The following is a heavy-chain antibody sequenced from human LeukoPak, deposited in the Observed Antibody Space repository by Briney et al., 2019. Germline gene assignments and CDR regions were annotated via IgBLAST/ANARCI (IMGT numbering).Heavy chain of an antibody. CDR2: ISYDGNDK. Sequence: PGRPLRLSCAASVFTSSSFAMHWVRQAPGKGLEGVAVISYDGNDKFYADSVRGRFTISRDNSKNTAYLQMNSLREEDTAVYYCAKRKVKWELDYWGQGTLVTVSS. J-gene: IGHJ4*02. CDR3: AKRKVKWELDY. CDR1: VFTSSSFA. D-gene: IGHD1-26*01. V-gene: IGHV3-30*18.